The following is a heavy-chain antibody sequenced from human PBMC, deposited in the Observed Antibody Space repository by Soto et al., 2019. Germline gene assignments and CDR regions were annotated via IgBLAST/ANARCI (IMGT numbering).Heavy chain of an antibody. D-gene: IGHD3-10*01. J-gene: IGHJ6*02. CDR3: ARRQPGFGDFSGDYGMDV. CDR1: GYSFTSYW. V-gene: IGHV5-10-1*03. Sequence: EVQLVQSGAEVKKPGESLRISCKGSGYSFTSYWISWVRQMPGKGLEWMGRIDPSDSYTNYSPSFQGHVTISADKSISTAYLQWSSLKASDTAMYYCARRQPGFGDFSGDYGMDVWGQGTTVTVSS. CDR2: IDPSDSYT.